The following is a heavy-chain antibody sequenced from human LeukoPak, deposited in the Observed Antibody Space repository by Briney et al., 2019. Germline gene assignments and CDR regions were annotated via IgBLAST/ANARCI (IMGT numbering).Heavy chain of an antibody. J-gene: IGHJ3*02. D-gene: IGHD3-22*01. CDR2: IRYDGSNK. CDR1: GFTFSSYG. V-gene: IGHV3-30*02. CDR3: ARDPTSYYYDSSGYFGAFDI. Sequence: GGSLRLSCAASGFTFSSYGMHWVRQAPGKGLEWVAFIRYDGSNKYYADSVKGRFTISRDNAKNSLYLQMNSLRAEDTAVYYCARDPTSYYYDSSGYFGAFDIWGQGTMVTVSS.